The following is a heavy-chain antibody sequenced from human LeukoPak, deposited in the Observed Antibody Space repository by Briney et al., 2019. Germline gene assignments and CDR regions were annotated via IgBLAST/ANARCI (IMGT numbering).Heavy chain of an antibody. J-gene: IGHJ5*02. CDR2: INHSGST. D-gene: IGHD3-22*01. CDR1: GGSISSGSYY. V-gene: IGHV4-39*07. CDR3: ARLRVTMIVVVIGGWFDP. Sequence: SETLSLTCTVSGGSISSGSYYWNWIRRPPGKGLEWIGEINHSGSTNYNPSLKSRVTISVDTSKNQFSLKLSSVTAADTAVYYCARLRVTMIVVVIGGWFDPWGQGTLVTVSS.